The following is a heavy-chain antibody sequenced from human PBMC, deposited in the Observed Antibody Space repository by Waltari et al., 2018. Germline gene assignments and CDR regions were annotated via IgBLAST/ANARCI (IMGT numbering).Heavy chain of an antibody. CDR3: ATSSRGWNSDY. CDR1: GDTFTDYY. Sequence: QVQLVQSGAEVKKPGASVKVSCKASGDTFTDYYLHWVRQAPGQGPAWMGRIKPHTGRTNDAQKFQGRVTMTSDTSISTAYMELSRRRSDDTAMYYCATSSRGWNSDYWGQGTLVTVSS. D-gene: IGHD1-1*01. CDR2: IKPHTGRT. V-gene: IGHV1-2*06. J-gene: IGHJ4*02.